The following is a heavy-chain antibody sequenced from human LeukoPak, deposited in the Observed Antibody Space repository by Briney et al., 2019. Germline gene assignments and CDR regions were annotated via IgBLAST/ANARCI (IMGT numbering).Heavy chain of an antibody. CDR1: GGSISSSSYY. V-gene: IGHV4-39*07. Sequence: SETLSLTCTVSGGSISSSSYYWGWIRQPPGKGLEWIGSIYYSGSTYYNPSLKSRVTISVDTSKNQFSLKLSSVTAADTAVYYCARGPLHYYDSSAYAFDIWGQGTMVTVSS. CDR3: ARGPLHYYDSSAYAFDI. D-gene: IGHD3-22*01. J-gene: IGHJ3*02. CDR2: IYYSGST.